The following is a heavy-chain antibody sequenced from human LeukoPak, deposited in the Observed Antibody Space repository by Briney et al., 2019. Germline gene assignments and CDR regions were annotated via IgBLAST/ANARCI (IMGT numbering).Heavy chain of an antibody. CDR1: GYTFTGYY. J-gene: IGHJ4*02. V-gene: IGHV1-2*02. Sequence: ASVKVSCKASGYTFTGYYLFWVRQAPGQGLEWMGWINPNSGATKYAQNFQGRVTPTSDTSIRTTYMELSSLRSDDTAVYYCARDERYSYGDNHYPDLGFWGQGTPVTVSS. CDR2: INPNSGAT. D-gene: IGHD4/OR15-4a*01. CDR3: ARDERYSYGDNHYPDLGF.